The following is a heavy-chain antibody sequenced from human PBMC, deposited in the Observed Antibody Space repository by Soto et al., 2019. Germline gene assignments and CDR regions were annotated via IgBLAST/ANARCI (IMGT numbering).Heavy chain of an antibody. Sequence: QVQLVQSGGEVKKPGSSVKVSCKASGGTFSSYTISWVRQAPGQGLEWMGRIIPILGIANYAQKFQGRVTITADKSTSTAYMELSRLRSEDTAVYYCASQDYGSGKDGMAVWGQGTTVTVSS. CDR1: GGTFSSYT. CDR3: ASQDYGSGKDGMAV. D-gene: IGHD3-10*01. V-gene: IGHV1-69*02. CDR2: IIPILGIA. J-gene: IGHJ6*02.